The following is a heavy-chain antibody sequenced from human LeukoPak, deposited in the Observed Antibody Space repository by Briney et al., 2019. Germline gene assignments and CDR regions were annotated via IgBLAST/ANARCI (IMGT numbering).Heavy chain of an antibody. D-gene: IGHD2-8*01. J-gene: IGHJ4*02. CDR3: ARGQSMYY. V-gene: IGHV1-18*01. Sequence: ASVKVSCKASGYTFNNYFISWVRQAPGRGLEWVGWICPHSHTTHYAEKVQGRVTVTTDTSTTTVYMELRSLRSDDTAVYFCARGQSMYYWGQGTPVTVSS. CDR1: GYTFNNYF. CDR2: ICPHSHTT.